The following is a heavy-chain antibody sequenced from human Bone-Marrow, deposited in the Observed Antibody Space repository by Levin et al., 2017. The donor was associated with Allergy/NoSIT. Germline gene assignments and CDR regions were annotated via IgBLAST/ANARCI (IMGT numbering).Heavy chain of an antibody. CDR1: GFRFTSHF. CDR2: IDPSDSST. CDR3: ARQLGGYKYYFDY. Sequence: KVSCQVSGFRFTSHFITWVRQLPGKGLQWMGRIDPSDSSTDYSPSFHGRVTMSVDKSVSAAYLQWSSLKASDTAMYYCARQLGGYKYYFDYWGQGTLVAVSS. J-gene: IGHJ4*02. D-gene: IGHD5-24*01. V-gene: IGHV5-10-1*01.